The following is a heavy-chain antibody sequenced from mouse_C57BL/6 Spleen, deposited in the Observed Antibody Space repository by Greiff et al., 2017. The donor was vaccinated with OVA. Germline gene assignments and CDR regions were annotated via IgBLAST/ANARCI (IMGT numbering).Heavy chain of an antibody. V-gene: IGHV1-82*01. CDR2: IYPGDGDT. Sequence: VKLVESGPELVKPGASVKISCKASGYAFSSSWMNWVKQRPGKGLEWIGRIYPGDGDTNYNGKFKGKATLTADKSSSTAYMQLSSLTSEDSAVYFCAREAIYGNYGAYWGQGTLVTVSA. CDR3: AREAIYGNYGAY. CDR1: GYAFSSSW. D-gene: IGHD2-1*01. J-gene: IGHJ3*01.